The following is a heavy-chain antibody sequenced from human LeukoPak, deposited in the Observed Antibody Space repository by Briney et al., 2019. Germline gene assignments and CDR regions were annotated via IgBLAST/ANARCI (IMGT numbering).Heavy chain of an antibody. CDR1: GGSINNYY. CDR2: IYTRGST. CDR3: ARQPYDSSGYYHDY. D-gene: IGHD3-22*01. Sequence: SETLSLTCTVSGGSINNYYWSWIRQPAGKGLEWIGRIYTRGSTNYNPSLKSRVTMSVDTSKNQFSLKLSSVTAADTAVYYCARQPYDSSGYYHDYWGQGTLVTVSS. J-gene: IGHJ4*02. V-gene: IGHV4-4*07.